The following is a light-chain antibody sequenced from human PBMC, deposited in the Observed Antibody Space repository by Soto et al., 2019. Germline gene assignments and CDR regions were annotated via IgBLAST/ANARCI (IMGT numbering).Light chain of an antibody. J-gene: IGKJ3*01. CDR2: AAS. CDR3: QNYNSAPFT. V-gene: IGKV1-27*01. CDR1: QDISNY. Sequence: DLQMTQSPSSLSASVGDRVTITCRASQDISNYLAWYQQKPGKVPKLLIYAASTLQSGVPSRFSGSGSGTDFTLTISSLQPEDIATYYCQNYNSAPFTFGPGTNVNIK.